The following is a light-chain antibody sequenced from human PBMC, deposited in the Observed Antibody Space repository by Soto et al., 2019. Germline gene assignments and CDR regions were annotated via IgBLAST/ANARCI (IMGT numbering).Light chain of an antibody. CDR2: KAT. CDR3: QQYNDYQYT. J-gene: IGKJ2*01. CDR1: QSIATW. V-gene: IGKV1-5*03. Sequence: DIEMTQSPSTLSASVGDTVTITCRASQSIATWLAWYQQKPEEAPKLLIYKATNVQSGVPSRFSGSGSGTEFSLTISSLQPEDFAIYYCQQYNDYQYTFGQGTKLEIK.